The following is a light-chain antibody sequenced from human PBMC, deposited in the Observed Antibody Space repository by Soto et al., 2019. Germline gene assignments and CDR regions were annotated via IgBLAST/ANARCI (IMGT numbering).Light chain of an antibody. CDR1: SSNVGSYKF. J-gene: IGLJ3*02. CDR3: CSYAGNSIVM. V-gene: IGLV2-23*02. Sequence: QSVLTQPASVSGSPGQSITISCTGTSSNVGSYKFVSWYQQHPGKAPKLTMYEVSKRPSGVSTRFSGSKSGNTASLTISGLQAEDEADYYCCSYAGNSIVMFGGGTKLTVL. CDR2: EVS.